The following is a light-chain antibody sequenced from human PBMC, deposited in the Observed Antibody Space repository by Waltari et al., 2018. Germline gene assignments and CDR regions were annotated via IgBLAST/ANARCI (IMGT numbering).Light chain of an antibody. V-gene: IGKV2-28*01. CDR3: MQALQTPRT. CDR2: LGS. J-gene: IGKJ1*01. Sequence: IVMTQSPLSLLVPPGAPASISCRSSQSLLHSNGYNYLDWYLQKPGQSPQLLIYLGSNRASGIPDRFSGSGSGTEFTLKISRVEAEDVGVYYCMQALQTPRTFGQGTKVEIK. CDR1: QSLLHSNGYNY.